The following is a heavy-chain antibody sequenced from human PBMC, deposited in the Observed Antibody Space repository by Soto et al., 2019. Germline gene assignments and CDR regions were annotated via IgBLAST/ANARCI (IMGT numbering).Heavy chain of an antibody. CDR1: GGSVSSGSYY. D-gene: IGHD6-19*01. CDR3: ARGIEGWYQGRYYYGMDV. CDR2: IHYSGST. Sequence: QVQLQESGPGLVKPSETLSLTCTVSGGSVSSGSYYWSWIRQPPGKGLEWIGYIHYSGSTNYNPSLKSVVTIAVDTSKIQFSLKLISVTAADPAVYYCARGIEGWYQGRYYYGMDVWGHGPTGTVSS. V-gene: IGHV4-61*01. J-gene: IGHJ6*02.